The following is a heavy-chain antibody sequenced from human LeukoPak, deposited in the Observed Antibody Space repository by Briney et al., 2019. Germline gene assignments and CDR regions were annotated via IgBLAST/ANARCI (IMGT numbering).Heavy chain of an antibody. D-gene: IGHD1-1*01. Sequence: GRSLRLSCAASGYTFSSNGMHWVRQAPGKGLEWVAVIWFDGSRTYYADSVKGRFTISRDNSENILYLQMNSLRAEDTALYFFARNLGGLIGYNWYALPPEFWGQGTQVTVSS. CDR2: IWFDGSRT. CDR1: GYTFSSNG. J-gene: IGHJ4*02. V-gene: IGHV3-33*01. CDR3: ARNLGGLIGYNWYALPPEF.